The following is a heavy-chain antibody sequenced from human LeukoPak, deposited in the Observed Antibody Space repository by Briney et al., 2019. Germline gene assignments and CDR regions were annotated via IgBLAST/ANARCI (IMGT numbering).Heavy chain of an antibody. V-gene: IGHV4-61*02. Sequence: PSQTLSLTCTVSGGSISSDTYSWSWARQPAGKGLEWIGRIYTSGSTNYSPSLKSRVTISVDTSKNQFSLKLNCVTAADTAFYYCARAGGLGTYYPNWFDPWGQGTLVTVSS. CDR1: GGSISSDTYS. CDR2: IYTSGST. CDR3: ARAGGLGTYYPNWFDP. D-gene: IGHD3-10*01. J-gene: IGHJ5*02.